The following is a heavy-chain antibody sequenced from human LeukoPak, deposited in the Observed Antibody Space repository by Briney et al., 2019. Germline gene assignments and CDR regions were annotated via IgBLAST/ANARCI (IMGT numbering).Heavy chain of an antibody. CDR3: VRYSGNHYRAFDI. V-gene: IGHV3-72*01. CDR1: GFRFSDHY. J-gene: IGHJ3*02. CDR2: IRNTANSYTT. D-gene: IGHD1-26*01. Sequence: GGSLRLSCAASGFRFSDHYMEWVRQAPGKGLEWVGCIRNTANSYTTEYAASVKGRFTISREDAERSLSLQMNSLKTEDTAVYYCVRYSGNHYRAFDIWGQGTMVTVSS.